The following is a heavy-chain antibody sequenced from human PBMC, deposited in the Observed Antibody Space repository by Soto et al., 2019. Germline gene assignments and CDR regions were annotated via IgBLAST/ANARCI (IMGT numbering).Heavy chain of an antibody. J-gene: IGHJ6*03. CDR2: IYYSGST. D-gene: IGHD6-13*01. Sequence: SETLSLTCTVSGGSISSYYWSWIRQPPGKGLEWIGYIYYSGSTNYNPSLKSRVTISVDTSKNQFSLKLSSVTAADTAVYYCARGGQQLALYYYYYMDVWGKGTTVTAP. CDR1: GGSISSYY. CDR3: ARGGQQLALYYYYYMDV. V-gene: IGHV4-59*01.